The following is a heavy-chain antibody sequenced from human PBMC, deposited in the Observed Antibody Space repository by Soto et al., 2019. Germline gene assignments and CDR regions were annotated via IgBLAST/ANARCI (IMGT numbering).Heavy chain of an antibody. Sequence: GSLRLSCAASGFTFSSYGMHWVRQAPGKGLEWVAVILYDGTNKYYSGSVKGRFTISRDNSKNTLYLQMNSLRAEDTAVYYCAKDADGYWKNFDYWGQGTLVTVS. CDR2: ILYDGTNK. CDR1: GFTFSSYG. CDR3: AKDADGYWKNFDY. J-gene: IGHJ4*02. D-gene: IGHD3-22*01. V-gene: IGHV3-30*18.